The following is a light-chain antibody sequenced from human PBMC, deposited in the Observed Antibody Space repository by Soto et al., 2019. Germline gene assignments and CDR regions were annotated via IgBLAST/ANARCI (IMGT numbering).Light chain of an antibody. Sequence: QSPDNLKMSPGEGATLSCRASQGIGSTLAWYQHKPGQTPRLLIYDTSTRATGVPARFSGSGSGTEFTLTISSLQSQDSGVYYCQQYNKWFVEITFAEGTRLEIK. CDR2: DTS. J-gene: IGKJ5*01. CDR3: QQYNKWFVEIT. V-gene: IGKV3-15*01. CDR1: QGIGST.